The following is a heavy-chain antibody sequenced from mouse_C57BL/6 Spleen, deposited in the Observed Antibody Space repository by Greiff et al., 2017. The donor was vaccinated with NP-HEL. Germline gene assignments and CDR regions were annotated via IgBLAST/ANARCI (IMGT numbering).Heavy chain of an antibody. J-gene: IGHJ2*01. CDR2: IDPSDSYT. D-gene: IGHD2-5*01. V-gene: IGHV1-69*01. CDR1: GYTFTSYW. CDR3: ARRSNPYYFDY. Sequence: QVQLQQPGAELVMPGASVKLSCKASGYTFTSYWMHWVKQRPGQGLEWIGEIDPSDSYTNYNQKVKGKSTLTVDKSSSTAYMQLSSLTFEDSAVYYCARRSNPYYFDYWGQGTTLTVSS.